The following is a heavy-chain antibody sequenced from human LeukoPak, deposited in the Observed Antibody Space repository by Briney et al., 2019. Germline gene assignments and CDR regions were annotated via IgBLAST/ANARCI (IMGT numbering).Heavy chain of an antibody. Sequence: PGGSLRLSCAASGFTFSSYAMSWVRQAPGKGLEWVSAISGSGGSTYYADSVKGRFTISRDNSKNTLYLQMNSLRAEDTAVYYCAKDSSTSPKGYYYYGMDVWGQGTTVTVSS. J-gene: IGHJ6*02. V-gene: IGHV3-23*01. D-gene: IGHD2-2*01. CDR2: ISGSGGST. CDR1: GFTFSSYA. CDR3: AKDSSTSPKGYYYYGMDV.